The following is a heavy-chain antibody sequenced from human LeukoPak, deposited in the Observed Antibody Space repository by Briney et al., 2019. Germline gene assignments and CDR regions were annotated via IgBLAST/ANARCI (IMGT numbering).Heavy chain of an antibody. CDR2: IHTSGST. D-gene: IGHD3-22*01. V-gene: IGHV4-61*02. CDR3: ARDRAGDSIDI. Sequence: SQTLSLTCTVSGDSISRGNYYWTWIRQPAGKRLEWIGRIHTSGSTNYNPSLKSQVTISMDTSKNQFSLNLNSVTAADTAVYYCARDRAGDSIDIWGQGTMVTVSS. J-gene: IGHJ3*02. CDR1: GDSISRGNYY.